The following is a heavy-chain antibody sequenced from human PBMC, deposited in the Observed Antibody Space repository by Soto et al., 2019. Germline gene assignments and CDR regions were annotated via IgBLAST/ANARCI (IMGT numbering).Heavy chain of an antibody. CDR3: ARAYCSGGSCYTGPSWFDP. CDR1: GGSISSNNW. J-gene: IGHJ5*02. Sequence: SETLSLTCAVSGGSISSNNWWSWVRQPPGKGLEWIGEIYHSGSTNYNPSLKSRVTISVDKSKNQSSLKLSSVTAADTAVYYCARAYCSGGSCYTGPSWFDPWGQGALVTVSS. V-gene: IGHV4-4*02. CDR2: IYHSGST. D-gene: IGHD2-15*01.